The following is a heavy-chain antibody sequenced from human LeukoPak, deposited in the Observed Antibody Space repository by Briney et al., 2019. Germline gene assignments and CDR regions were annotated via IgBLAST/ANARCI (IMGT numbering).Heavy chain of an antibody. V-gene: IGHV4-30-4*08. CDR1: GGSISSGNYY. CDR2: IYYSGST. CDR3: ARDNNSSSWFY. D-gene: IGHD6-13*01. J-gene: IGHJ4*02. Sequence: PSETLSLTCTVSGGSISSGNYYWSWIRQPPGKGLEWIGYIYYSGSTYYNPSLKSRVTISVDTSKNQFSLKLSSVTAADTAVYYCARDNNSSSWFYWGQGTLVTVSS.